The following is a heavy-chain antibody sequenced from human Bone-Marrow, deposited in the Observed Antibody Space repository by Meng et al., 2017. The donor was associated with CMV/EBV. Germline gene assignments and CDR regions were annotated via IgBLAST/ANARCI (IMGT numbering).Heavy chain of an antibody. CDR2: IYSGGST. V-gene: IGHV3-53*01. CDR1: GFTVSSNY. Sequence: ETLSLTCAASGFTVSSNYMSWVRQAPGKGLEWVSVIYSGGSTYYADSVKGRFTISRDNSKNTLYLQMNSLRAEDTAVYYCARVIPAALYGMDVWGQGTTVTVSS. CDR3: ARVIPAALYGMDV. J-gene: IGHJ6*02. D-gene: IGHD2-2*01.